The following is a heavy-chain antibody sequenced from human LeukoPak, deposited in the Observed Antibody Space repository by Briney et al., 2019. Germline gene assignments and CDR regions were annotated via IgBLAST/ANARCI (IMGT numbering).Heavy chain of an antibody. CDR3: ARDRPYGAVAGVKPFDY. V-gene: IGHV4-34*01. CDR2: INHSGST. CDR1: GGSFSGYY. Sequence: SETLSLTCAVYGGSFSGYYWSWIRQPPGKGLEWIGEINHSGSTNYNPSLKSRVTISVDTSKNQFSLKLSSVTAANTAVYYCARDRPYGAVAGVKPFDYWGQGTLVTVSS. D-gene: IGHD6-19*01. J-gene: IGHJ4*02.